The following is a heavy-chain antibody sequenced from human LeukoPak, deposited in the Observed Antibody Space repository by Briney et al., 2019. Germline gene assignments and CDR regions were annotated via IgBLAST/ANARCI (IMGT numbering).Heavy chain of an antibody. Sequence: SETLSLTCTVSGDSIRSYYWSWIRQPPGKGLEWIGSIYYSGSTYYSPSLKSRVTISVDTSKNQFSLKLSSVTAADTAVYYCARRGLQTGLDYWGQRTLVTVSS. V-gene: IGHV4-59*05. J-gene: IGHJ4*02. D-gene: IGHD1-14*01. CDR2: IYYSGST. CDR1: GDSIRSYY. CDR3: ARRGLQTGLDY.